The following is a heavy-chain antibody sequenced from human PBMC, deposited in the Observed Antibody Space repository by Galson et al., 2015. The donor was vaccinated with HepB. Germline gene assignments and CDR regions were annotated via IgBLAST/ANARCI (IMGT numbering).Heavy chain of an antibody. Sequence: SLRLSCAASGFTFGDYAMHWVRQAPGKGLEWVSGISWNSGSIGYADSVKGRFTISRDNAKNSLYLQMNSLRAEDTALYYCAKGDIIVHAFDIWGQSTMVTVSS. CDR1: GFTFGDYA. CDR2: ISWNSGSI. J-gene: IGHJ3*02. CDR3: AKGDIIVHAFDI. D-gene: IGHD2-15*01. V-gene: IGHV3-9*01.